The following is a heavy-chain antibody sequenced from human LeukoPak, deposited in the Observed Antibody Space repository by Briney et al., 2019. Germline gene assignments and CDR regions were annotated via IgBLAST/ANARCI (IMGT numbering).Heavy chain of an antibody. CDR1: GGSFSDYY. J-gene: IGHJ4*02. CDR3: ARGRRNYYDSSGYHYFDY. V-gene: IGHV4-34*01. D-gene: IGHD3-22*01. CDR2: INHSGST. Sequence: SETLSLTCGVYGGSFSDYYWSWIRQPPGKGLEWIGEINHSGSTNYNPSLKSRVTISVDTSKNQFSLKLSSVTAADTAVYYCARGRRNYYDSSGYHYFDYWGQGTLVTVSS.